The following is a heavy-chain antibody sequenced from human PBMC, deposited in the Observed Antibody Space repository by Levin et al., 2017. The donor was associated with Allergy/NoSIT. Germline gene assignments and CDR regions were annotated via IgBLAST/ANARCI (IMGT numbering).Heavy chain of an antibody. V-gene: IGHV4-61*01. CDR2: IYHSGST. J-gene: IGHJ4*02. Sequence: SQTLSLTCTVSGGSVSSGTYYWSWIRQPPGKGLEWIGYIYHSGSTNYNPSLKSRVTLSVDTSKNQISLRLSSVTAADTAVYYCAREGFYSYGSFDFWGQGTLVTVSS. D-gene: IGHD5-18*01. CDR1: GGSVSSGTYY. CDR3: AREGFYSYGSFDF.